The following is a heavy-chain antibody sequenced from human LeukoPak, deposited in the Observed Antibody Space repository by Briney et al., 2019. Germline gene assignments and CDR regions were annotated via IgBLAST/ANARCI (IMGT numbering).Heavy chain of an antibody. D-gene: IGHD3-3*01. J-gene: IGHJ4*02. V-gene: IGHV3-7*05. CDR2: IKQDGSEK. CDR1: GFTFSSYW. CDR3: ARGLESSGYRYFDC. Sequence: GGSLRLSCAASGFTFSSYWTSWVRQAPGKGLEWVANIKQDGSEKYYADSVKGRFTISRDNAKNSLFLQMNSLRADDTAVYYCARGLESSGYRYFDCWGQGTLVTVSS.